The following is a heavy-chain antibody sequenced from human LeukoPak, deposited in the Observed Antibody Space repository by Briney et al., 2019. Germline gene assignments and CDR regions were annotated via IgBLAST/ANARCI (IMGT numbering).Heavy chain of an antibody. Sequence: PSETLSPTCTVSGGSISNYYWSWIRQPPGKGLEWIGYIYYSGSTNYNPSLKSRVTISVDTSKNQFSLKLSSVTAADTAVYYCARHMGSSYYDILTCPNWGQGTLVTVSS. CDR2: IYYSGST. CDR1: GGSISNYY. CDR3: ARHMGSSYYDILTCPN. V-gene: IGHV4-59*12. J-gene: IGHJ4*02. D-gene: IGHD3-9*01.